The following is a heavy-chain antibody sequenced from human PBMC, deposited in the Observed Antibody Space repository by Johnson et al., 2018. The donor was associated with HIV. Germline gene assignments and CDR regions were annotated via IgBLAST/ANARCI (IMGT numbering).Heavy chain of an antibody. CDR3: ARDSTPWGGDYVDYTFDI. J-gene: IGHJ3*02. V-gene: IGHV3-11*04. D-gene: IGHD4-17*01. CDR1: GFTFNDYY. CDR2: ISTSGATI. Sequence: VQLVESGGGVVKPGGSLRLSCAASGFTFNDYYMSWIRQATGKGLEWLSYISTSGATIYYADSVKGRFTISRDNAKKSLYLQMNSLRSEDTALYYCARDSTPWGGDYVDYTFDIWGQGTMVTVSS.